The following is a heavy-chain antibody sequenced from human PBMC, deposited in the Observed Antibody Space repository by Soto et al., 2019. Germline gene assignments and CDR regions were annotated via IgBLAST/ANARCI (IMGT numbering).Heavy chain of an antibody. J-gene: IGHJ4*02. V-gene: IGHV3-33*01. Sequence: GGSLRLSCAASGFTFSNYGMHWVRQAPGKGLEWVAVIWYDGSNKYYADSVKGRFTISRDNSKNTVYLQMNSLRAEDTAVYYCARGAGRSSGYFDYWGLGTLVTVSS. CDR3: ARGAGRSSGYFDY. D-gene: IGHD6-6*01. CDR2: IWYDGSNK. CDR1: GFTFSNYG.